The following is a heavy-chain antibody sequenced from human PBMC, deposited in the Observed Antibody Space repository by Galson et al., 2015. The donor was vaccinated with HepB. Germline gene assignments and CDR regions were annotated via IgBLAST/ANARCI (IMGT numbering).Heavy chain of an antibody. J-gene: IGHJ3*01. CDR2: ISGSGGST. CDR3: TTDGVGADWD. D-gene: IGHD1-26*01. V-gene: IGHV3-23*01. Sequence: SLRLSCAASGFTFSTYAMSWVRQAPGKGLEWVSAISGSGGSTFHADSVKGRFTISRDNSKNTLYLQMNSLRGEDTAVYYCTTDGVGADWDWGQGAMVTVSS. CDR1: GFTFSTYA.